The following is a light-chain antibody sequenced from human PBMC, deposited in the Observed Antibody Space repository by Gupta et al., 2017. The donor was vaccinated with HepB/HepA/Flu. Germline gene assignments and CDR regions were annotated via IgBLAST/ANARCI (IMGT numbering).Light chain of an antibody. J-gene: IGKJ5*01. CDR2: DAF. Sequence: EIVLTQSPATLALSPGERATLSCRASQSVSTYLAWYQQKPGQAPRLLIYDAFNRATGVPARFSGIGSGTEFTLTISSLEPEDFAVYYCQQRSNWAPITFGQGTRLEIK. CDR1: QSVSTY. CDR3: QQRSNWAPIT. V-gene: IGKV3-11*01.